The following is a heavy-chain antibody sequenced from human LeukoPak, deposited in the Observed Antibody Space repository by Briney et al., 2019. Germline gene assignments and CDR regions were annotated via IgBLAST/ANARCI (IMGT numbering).Heavy chain of an antibody. J-gene: IGHJ2*01. V-gene: IGHV3-7*01. CDR3: ATRPLEKYWYFDF. CDR2: IKQDGSEE. Sequence: GGSLRLSCSASGFTFSTYWMTWVRQAPGRGLEWVASIKQDGSEEYYVDSVRGRFTISRDNAKNSLFLQVNSLRAEDTAVYYCATRPLEKYWYFDFWGRGTLVTVSS. CDR1: GFTFSTYW.